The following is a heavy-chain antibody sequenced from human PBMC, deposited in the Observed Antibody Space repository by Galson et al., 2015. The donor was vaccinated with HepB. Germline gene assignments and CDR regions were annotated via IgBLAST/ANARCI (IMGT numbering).Heavy chain of an antibody. D-gene: IGHD6-6*01. CDR3: ARDGPTAGRQGLDI. Sequence: SLRLSCAASGFTFGNYGFHWVRQAPGKGLEWVAIIWYDGSNKHYADSVKGRFTTSKDNSKNTLSLQMDSLRVEDTAMYYCARDGPTAGRQGLDIWGQGTMVTVSS. V-gene: IGHV3-33*01. CDR1: GFTFGNYG. CDR2: IWYDGSNK. J-gene: IGHJ3*02.